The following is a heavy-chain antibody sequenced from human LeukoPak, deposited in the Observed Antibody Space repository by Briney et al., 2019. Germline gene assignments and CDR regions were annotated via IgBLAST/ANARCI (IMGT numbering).Heavy chain of an antibody. J-gene: IGHJ4*02. CDR1: GGSFSGYY. V-gene: IGHV4-34*01. Sequence: SETLSLTCAVYGGSFSGYYWSWIRQPPGKGLEWSGEINHSGSTNYNPSLKSRVTISVDTSKNQFSLKLSSVTAADTAVYYCARDLRSSGWFYFDYWGQGTLVTVSS. CDR2: INHSGST. D-gene: IGHD6-19*01. CDR3: ARDLRSSGWFYFDY.